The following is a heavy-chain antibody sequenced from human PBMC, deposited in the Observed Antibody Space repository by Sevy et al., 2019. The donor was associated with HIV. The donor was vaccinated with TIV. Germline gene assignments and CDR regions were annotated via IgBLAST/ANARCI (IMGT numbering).Heavy chain of an antibody. CDR2: INPSGGST. J-gene: IGHJ4*02. D-gene: IGHD1-26*01. V-gene: IGHV1-46*01. CDR3: ALIRPEIVGATTGDY. CDR1: VYTFTRYH. Sequence: ASVKVSCKASVYTFTRYHMHWVRQAPGQGLEWMGLINPSGGSTTYTQKFQGRVTMTRDTSTSKVYMEVSSLRSEDTAVDYCALIRPEIVGATTGDYWGQGTLVTVSS.